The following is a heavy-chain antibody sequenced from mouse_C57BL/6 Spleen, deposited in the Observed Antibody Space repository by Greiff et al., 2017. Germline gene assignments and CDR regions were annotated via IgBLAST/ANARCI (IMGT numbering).Heavy chain of an antibody. V-gene: IGHV3-6*01. CDR1: GYSITSGYY. CDR3: ARKEGNYVGYFDY. Sequence: DVQLQESGPGLVKPSQSLSLTCSVTGYSITSGYYWNWIRQFPGNKLEWMGYISYDGSNNYNPSLKNRISITRDTSKNQFFLKLNSVTTEDTATYYCARKEGNYVGYFDYWGQGTTLTVSS. D-gene: IGHD2-1*01. J-gene: IGHJ2*01. CDR2: ISYDGSN.